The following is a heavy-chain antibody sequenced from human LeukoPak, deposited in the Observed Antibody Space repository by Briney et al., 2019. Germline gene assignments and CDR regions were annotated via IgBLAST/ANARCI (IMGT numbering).Heavy chain of an antibody. CDR1: GASVRGYY. CDR3: ARGYGSGSYNNFNQ. J-gene: IGHJ4*02. V-gene: IGHV4-59*02. Sequence: SETLSLTCTVSGASVRGYYWSWIRQPPGEGLEWIGYIHYTGNTDYNPSLTSRVTMSVDTPKNQFSLMLTSVTAADTAVYYCARGYGSGSYNNFNQWGQGLLVAVSS. D-gene: IGHD3-10*01. CDR2: IHYTGNT.